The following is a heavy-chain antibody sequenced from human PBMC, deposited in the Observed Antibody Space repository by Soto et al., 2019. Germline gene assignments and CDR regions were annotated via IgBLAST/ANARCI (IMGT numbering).Heavy chain of an antibody. CDR1: GFTFSSYA. J-gene: IGHJ6*02. V-gene: IGHV3-23*01. D-gene: IGHD2-2*01. CDR2: INGSGGST. CDR3: AKVGAGCSSTRCKYYSYYDMDV. Sequence: GGSLRLSCAASGFTFSSYAMSWVRQAPGKGLEWVSAINGSGGSTYYADSVKGRFTISRDNSKNTLYLQMNSLRAEDTAVYYCAKVGAGCSSTRCKYYSYYDMDVWGQAPTLTISS.